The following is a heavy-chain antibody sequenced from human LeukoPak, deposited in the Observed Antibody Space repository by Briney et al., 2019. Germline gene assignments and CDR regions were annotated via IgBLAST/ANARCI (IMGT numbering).Heavy chain of an antibody. V-gene: IGHV1-18*01. J-gene: IGHJ6*03. D-gene: IGHD3-10*01. CDR3: ARAFYGSGDQYYYYYYYMDV. CDR1: GYTFTSYG. CDR2: ISAYNGNT. Sequence: ASVKVSCEASGYTFTSYGISWVRQAPGQGLEWMGWISAYNGNTNYAQKLQGRVTMTTDTSTSTAYMELRSLRSDDTAVYYCARAFYGSGDQYYYYYYYMDVWGKGTTVTVSS.